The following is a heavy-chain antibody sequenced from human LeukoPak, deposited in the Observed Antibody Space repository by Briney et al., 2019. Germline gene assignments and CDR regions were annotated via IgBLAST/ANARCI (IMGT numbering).Heavy chain of an antibody. V-gene: IGHV4-59*01. CDR3: ARVPGYYDFWSGYYKQFYYGMDV. J-gene: IGHJ6*02. CDR1: GGSISSYY. CDR2: IYYSGST. D-gene: IGHD3-3*01. Sequence: SETLSLTCTVSGGSISSYYWSWIRQPPGKGLEWIGYIYYSGSTNYNPSLKSRVTISVDTSKNQFSLKLSSVTAADTAVYYCARVPGYYDFWSGYYKQFYYGMDVWGQGTTVTVSS.